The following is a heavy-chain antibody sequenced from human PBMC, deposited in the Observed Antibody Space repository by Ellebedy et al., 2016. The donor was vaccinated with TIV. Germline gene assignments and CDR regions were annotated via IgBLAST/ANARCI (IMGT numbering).Heavy chain of an antibody. CDR2: IIPTPGIA. V-gene: IGHV1-69*04. Sequence: AASVKVSCKASGGTFSSYAISWMRQAPGQGLEWMGRIIPTPGIADYAQKFQGRLTIIADKSTRTVYMELSSLRSEDTAVYYCAREPPTHCSGGSCYYENDYWGQGTLVTVSS. D-gene: IGHD2-15*01. CDR1: GGTFSSYA. CDR3: AREPPTHCSGGSCYYENDY. J-gene: IGHJ4*02.